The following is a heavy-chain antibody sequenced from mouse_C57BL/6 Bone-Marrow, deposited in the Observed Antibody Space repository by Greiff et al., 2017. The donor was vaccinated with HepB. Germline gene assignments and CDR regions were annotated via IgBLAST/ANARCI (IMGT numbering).Heavy chain of an antibody. D-gene: IGHD1-1*01. CDR1: GYAFSSSW. CDR3: ARLGVVPYFDY. J-gene: IGHJ2*01. CDR2: IYPGDGDT. V-gene: IGHV1-82*01. Sequence: QVQLKQSGPELVKPGASVKISCKASGYAFSSSWMNWVKQRPGKGLEWIGRIYPGDGDTNYNGKFKGKATLTADKSSSTAYMQLSSLTSEDSAVYFCARLGVVPYFDYWGQGTTLTVSS.